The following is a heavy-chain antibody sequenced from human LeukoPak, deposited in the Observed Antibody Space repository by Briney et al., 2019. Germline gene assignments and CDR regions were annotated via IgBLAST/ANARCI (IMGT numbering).Heavy chain of an antibody. D-gene: IGHD2-21*02. CDR1: GGSISSSSYY. CDR2: IYYSGST. CDR3: ASRLGYCGGDCPGGGMDV. V-gene: IGHV4-39*01. J-gene: IGHJ6*02. Sequence: SETLSLTCTVSGGSISSSSYYWGWIRQPPGKGLEGIGSIYYSGSTYYNPSLKSRVTISVDTSKNQFSLKLSSVTAADTAVYYCASRLGYCGGDCPGGGMDVWGQGTTVTVSS.